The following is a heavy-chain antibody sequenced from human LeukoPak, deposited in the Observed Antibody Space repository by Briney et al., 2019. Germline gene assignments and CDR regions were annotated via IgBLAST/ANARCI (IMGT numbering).Heavy chain of an antibody. J-gene: IGHJ4*02. CDR3: ASSRTTVFLFDY. D-gene: IGHD4-17*01. CDR1: GFTFSSYG. V-gene: IGHV3-33*01. Sequence: GRSLRLSCAASGFTFSSYGMHWVRQAPGKGLEGVAVIWYDGSNKYYADSVKGRFTISRDNSKNTLYLQMNSLRAEDTAVYYCASSRTTVFLFDYWGQGTLVTVSS. CDR2: IWYDGSNK.